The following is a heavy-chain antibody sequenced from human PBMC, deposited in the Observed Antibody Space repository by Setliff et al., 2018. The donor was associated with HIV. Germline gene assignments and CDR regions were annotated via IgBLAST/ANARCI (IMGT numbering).Heavy chain of an antibody. CDR1: GGSISSSGYY. CDR2: IFYSGST. J-gene: IGHJ3*02. Sequence: SETLSLTCTVSGGSISSSGYYWGWIRQPPGKGLEWIGSIFYSGSTYYNPSLKSRVTISVDTSKSQFSLKLSSVTAADTAVYYCARASTMIVVVIKGFDIWGQGTMVTVSS. D-gene: IGHD3-22*01. CDR3: ARASTMIVVVIKGFDI. V-gene: IGHV4-39*07.